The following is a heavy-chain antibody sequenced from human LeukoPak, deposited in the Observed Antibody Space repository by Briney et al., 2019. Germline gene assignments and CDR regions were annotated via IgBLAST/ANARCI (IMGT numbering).Heavy chain of an antibody. V-gene: IGHV4-38-2*02. Sequence: PSETLSLTCTVSGYSISSGYYWGWIRQPPGKGLEWIGSIYHSGSTYYNPSLESRVTISVDSSKNQFSLKLSSVTAADTAIYYCARVRIYCSNTLCYEAPFDCWGQGTLVTVSS. CDR1: GYSISSGYY. CDR3: ARVRIYCSNTLCYEAPFDC. D-gene: IGHD2-2*01. CDR2: IYHSGST. J-gene: IGHJ4*02.